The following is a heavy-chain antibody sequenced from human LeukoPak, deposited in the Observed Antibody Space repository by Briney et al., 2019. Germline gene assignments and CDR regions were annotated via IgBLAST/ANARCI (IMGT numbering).Heavy chain of an antibody. J-gene: IGHJ3*02. CDR2: IYYSGST. D-gene: IGHD6-19*01. CDR3: ARDAAVAGNLAFDI. Sequence: LQTLSLTCTVSGGSISSGGYYWSWIRQHPGKGLEWIGYIYYSGSTYYNPSLKSRVTISVDTSKNQFSLKLSSVTAADTAVYYCARDAAVAGNLAFDIWGQGTMVTVSS. CDR1: GGSISSGGYY. V-gene: IGHV4-31*03.